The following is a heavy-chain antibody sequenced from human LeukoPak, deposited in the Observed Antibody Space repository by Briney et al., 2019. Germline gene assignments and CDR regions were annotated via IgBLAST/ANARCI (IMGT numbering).Heavy chain of an antibody. V-gene: IGHV4-39*01. D-gene: IGHD3-10*01. J-gene: IGHJ4*02. CDR2: IYHSGST. Sequence: SETLSLTCTVSGGSISSSSYYWGWIRQPPGKGLEWIGSIYHSGSTYYNPSLKSRVTISVDTSKNQFSLKLSSVTAADTAVYYCARQGGYMVRGVRRSNFDYWGQGTLVTVSS. CDR1: GGSISSSSYY. CDR3: ARQGGYMVRGVRRSNFDY.